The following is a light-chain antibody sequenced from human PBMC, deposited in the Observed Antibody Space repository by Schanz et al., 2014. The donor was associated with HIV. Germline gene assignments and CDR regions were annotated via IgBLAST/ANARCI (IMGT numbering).Light chain of an antibody. V-gene: IGLV2-14*03. Sequence: QSALTQPASVSGSPGQSITISCTGTSSDVGGYNYVSWYQQHPGKVPKLMIYDVSNRPSGVSNRFSGSKSGNTASLTISGLQAEDEADYYCCSYAGSYTFYVFGTGTKLTVL. CDR3: CSYAGSYTFYV. J-gene: IGLJ1*01. CDR1: SSDVGGYNY. CDR2: DVS.